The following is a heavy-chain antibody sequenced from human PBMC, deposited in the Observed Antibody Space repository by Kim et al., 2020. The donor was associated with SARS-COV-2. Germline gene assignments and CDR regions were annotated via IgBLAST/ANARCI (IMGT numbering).Heavy chain of an antibody. V-gene: IGHV1-18*04. CDR2: ISVYHGNT. Sequence: ASVKVSCSASGYTFNSYGISWVRQAPGQGLEWMGWISVYHGNTQYAQSLQGRVTMTTDTFTSTAYMDLRSLTSDDTAVYYCARDNRTPGITNIDYWGQGTLVTVSS. CDR3: ARDNRTPGITNIDY. J-gene: IGHJ4*02. D-gene: IGHD1-20*01. CDR1: GYTFNSYG.